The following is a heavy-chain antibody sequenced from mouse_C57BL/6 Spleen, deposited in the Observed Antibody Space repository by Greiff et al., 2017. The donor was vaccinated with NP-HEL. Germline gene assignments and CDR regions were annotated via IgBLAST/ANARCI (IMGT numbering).Heavy chain of an antibody. CDR3: ASYYYGTFDV. CDR2: INPNNGGT. Sequence: EVQLQQSGPELVKPGASVKISCKASGYTFTDYYMNWVKQSHGKSLEWIGDINPNNGGTSYNQKFKGKATLTVDKSSSTAYMELRSLTSEDSAVYYCASYYYGTFDVWGTGTTVTVSS. CDR1: GYTFTDYY. D-gene: IGHD1-1*01. J-gene: IGHJ1*03. V-gene: IGHV1-26*01.